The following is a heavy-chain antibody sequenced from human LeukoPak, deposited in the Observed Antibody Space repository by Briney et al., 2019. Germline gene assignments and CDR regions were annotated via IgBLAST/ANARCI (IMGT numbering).Heavy chain of an antibody. Sequence: GGSLRLSCAASGFTFSSYSMNWVRQAPGKGLEWVSSISSSSSYIYYADSVKGRFTISRDNAKNSLYLQMNSLRAEDTAVYYCARDSPRRYCSGGSCYPARFDPWGQGTLITVSS. CDR3: ARDSPRRYCSGGSCYPARFDP. J-gene: IGHJ5*02. CDR1: GFTFSSYS. D-gene: IGHD2-15*01. CDR2: ISSSSSYI. V-gene: IGHV3-21*01.